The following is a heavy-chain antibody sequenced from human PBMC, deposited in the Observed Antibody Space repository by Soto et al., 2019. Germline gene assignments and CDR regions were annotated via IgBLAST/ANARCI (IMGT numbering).Heavy chain of an antibody. D-gene: IGHD6-6*01. CDR3: ASSGLLYSSSSHYYCYYGMDV. CDR1: GGTFSSYA. Sequence: SVKVSCKASGGTFSSYAISWVRQAPGQGLEWMGGIIPIFGTANYAQKFQGRVTITADESTSTAYMGLISLRSEDTAVYYCASSGLLYSSSSHYYCYYGMDVWGQGTTVTVSS. J-gene: IGHJ6*02. V-gene: IGHV1-69*13. CDR2: IIPIFGTA.